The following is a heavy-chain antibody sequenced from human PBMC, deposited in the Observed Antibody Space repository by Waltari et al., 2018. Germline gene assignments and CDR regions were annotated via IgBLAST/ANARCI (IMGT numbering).Heavy chain of an antibody. CDR2: IYQGGST. D-gene: IGHD6-13*01. CDR3: ARQGGSSSWSRIDY. CDR1: GYSISSGYY. V-gene: IGHV4-38-2*01. J-gene: IGHJ4*02. Sequence: QVQLQESGPGLVKPSETLSLTCAVSGYSISSGYYWGWIRQPPGKGLEWIGSIYQGGSTYYNPSLKSRVTISVNTSKNQFSLKLSSVTAADTAVYYCARQGGSSSWSRIDYWGQGTLVTVSS.